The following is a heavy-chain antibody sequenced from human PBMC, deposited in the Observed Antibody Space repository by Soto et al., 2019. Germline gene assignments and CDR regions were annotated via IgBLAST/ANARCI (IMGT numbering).Heavy chain of an antibody. V-gene: IGHV3-21*01. CDR2: ISSVSTYR. CDR3: AKTHYYDSSGYYLDYFHY. Sequence: GGSLRLSCAASGITFNSYSMNWVRQAPGKGLEWVSSISSVSTYRYYADSVKGRFTISRDNAKNSLYLQMNSLRAEDTAVYYCAKTHYYDSSGYYLDYFHYWGQGTLVTVSS. D-gene: IGHD3-22*01. J-gene: IGHJ4*02. CDR1: GITFNSYS.